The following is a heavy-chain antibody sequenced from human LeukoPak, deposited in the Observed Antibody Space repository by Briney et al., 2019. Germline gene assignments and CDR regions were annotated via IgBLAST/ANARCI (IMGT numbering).Heavy chain of an antibody. J-gene: IGHJ6*03. V-gene: IGHV4-39*01. Sequence: PSETLSLTCTVSGGSISSSSYYWGWIRQPPGKGLEWIGSIYYSGSTYYNPSLKSRVTISVDTSKNQFSLKLSSVTAADTAVYYCASPAGKLYYYYYMDVWGKGTTVTVSS. CDR3: ASPAGKLYYYYYMDV. CDR1: GGSISSSSYY. CDR2: IYYSGST.